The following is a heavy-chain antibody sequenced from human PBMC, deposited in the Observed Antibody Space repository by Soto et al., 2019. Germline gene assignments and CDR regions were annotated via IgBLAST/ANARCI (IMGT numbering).Heavy chain of an antibody. CDR2: ITPVPGSA. CDR1: GGSIRNYA. J-gene: IGHJ6*02. Sequence: SVKVSCKASGGSIRNYAVSWVRQAPGQGLEWMGGITPVPGSAQYAQKFQDRVTITADGSTGTAYMELSSLRSEDTAVYYCAKDLSTSGFHYGMDVWGQGTTVTVSS. V-gene: IGHV1-69*13. CDR3: AKDLSTSGFHYGMDV.